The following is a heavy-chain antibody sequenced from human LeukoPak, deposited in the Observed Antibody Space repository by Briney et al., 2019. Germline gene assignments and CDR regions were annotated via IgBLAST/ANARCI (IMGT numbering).Heavy chain of an antibody. CDR3: AKGRDGSGSYQDY. J-gene: IGHJ4*02. V-gene: IGHV3-43*02. CDR2: ISGDGGST. D-gene: IGHD3-10*01. Sequence: QPGGSLRLSCAASGFTFDDYAMHWVRQAPGKVMEWVSLISGDGGSTYYADSVKGGFTISRDNSKNSVYLQMNSLRTEDAFLYYCAKGRDGSGSYQDYWGQGTLVTVSS. CDR1: GFTFDDYA.